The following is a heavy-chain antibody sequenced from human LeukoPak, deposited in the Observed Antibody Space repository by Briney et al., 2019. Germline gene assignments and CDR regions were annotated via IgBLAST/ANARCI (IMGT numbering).Heavy chain of an antibody. D-gene: IGHD3-22*01. J-gene: IGHJ5*02. CDR3: ARDLGQYYDTSDNWFDR. V-gene: IGHV3-74*01. CDR2: INSDGINT. Sequence: GGSLRLSRAASGFTFSNYWMHWVRQAPGKGLVWVSHINSDGINTSYADSVEGRFTISRDNAKNTLNLQMNSLRAEDTAVYYCARDLGQYYDTSDNWFDRWGQGTLVTVSS. CDR1: GFTFSNYW.